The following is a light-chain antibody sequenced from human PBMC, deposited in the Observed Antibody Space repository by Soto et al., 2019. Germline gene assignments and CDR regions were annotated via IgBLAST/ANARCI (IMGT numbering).Light chain of an antibody. CDR2: RAS. Sequence: EIVMTQSPGTLSLSPGERATLSCRASQSVSSLLAWYQQKPGQAPRLLIYRASTRATGISGRFSGSGSGTEFTLTITSLQPEDFAIYYCQQYNEWPITFGQGTRLEIK. V-gene: IGKV3-15*01. J-gene: IGKJ5*01. CDR1: QSVSSL. CDR3: QQYNEWPIT.